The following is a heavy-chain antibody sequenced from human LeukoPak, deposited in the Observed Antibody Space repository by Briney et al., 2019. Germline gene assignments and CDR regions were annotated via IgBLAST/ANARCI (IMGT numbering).Heavy chain of an antibody. D-gene: IGHD6-19*01. V-gene: IGHV1-2*02. CDR3: ARAPSGGTHDY. J-gene: IGHJ4*02. CDR1: GYTFTGYY. CDR2: IKPNSGDT. Sequence: GASVKVSCKASGYTFTGYYIHWVRQAPGQGLEWMGWIKPNSGDTNYAQRFQGGVTMTRDTSISTAFMELSRLRSDDTAVYYCARAPSGGTHDYWGRGTLVTVSS.